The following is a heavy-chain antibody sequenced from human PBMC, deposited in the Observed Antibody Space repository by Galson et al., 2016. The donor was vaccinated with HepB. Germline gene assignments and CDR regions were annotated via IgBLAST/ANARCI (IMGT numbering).Heavy chain of an antibody. V-gene: IGHV3-7*03. D-gene: IGHD2-2*01. CDR2: INEDGSAK. Sequence: SLRLSCAASGFTFSSYWMVWVRQAPGEGLEWVANINEDGSAKNYVDSVKGRFTISGDNSKNTLYLQMNSLRAEDTAVYYCAKDRKSEGYCSSVICHNWFDPWGQGTLVTVSS. CDR1: GFTFSSYW. J-gene: IGHJ5*02. CDR3: AKDRKSEGYCSSVICHNWFDP.